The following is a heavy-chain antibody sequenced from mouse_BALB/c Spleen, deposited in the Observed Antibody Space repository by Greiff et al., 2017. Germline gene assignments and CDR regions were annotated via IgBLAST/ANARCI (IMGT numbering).Heavy chain of an antibody. V-gene: IGHV5-6-3*01. J-gene: IGHJ2*01. Sequence: DVKLVESGGGLVQPGGSLKLSCAASGFTFSSYGMSWVRQTPDKRLELVATINSNGGSTYYPDSVKGRFTISRDNAKNTLYLQMSSLKSEDTAMYYCARGDYDYEFLYFDYWGQGTTLTVSS. CDR1: GFTFSSYG. CDR2: INSNGGST. D-gene: IGHD2-4*01. CDR3: ARGDYDYEFLYFDY.